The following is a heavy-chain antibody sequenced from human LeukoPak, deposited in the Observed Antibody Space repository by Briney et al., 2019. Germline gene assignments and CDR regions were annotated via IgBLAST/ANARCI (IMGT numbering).Heavy chain of an antibody. J-gene: IGHJ6*02. CDR2: IYTSGST. CDR1: GGSISSYY. V-gene: IGHV4-4*07. D-gene: IGHD1-7*01. Sequence: PSVTLSLTCTVSGGSISSYYWSWIRQPAGKGLDWIGRIYTSGSTNYNPSLKSRVTMSVDTSKNQFSLKLSSVTAADTAVYYCARDRAGTIRGSMDVWGQGTTVTVSS. CDR3: ARDRAGTIRGSMDV.